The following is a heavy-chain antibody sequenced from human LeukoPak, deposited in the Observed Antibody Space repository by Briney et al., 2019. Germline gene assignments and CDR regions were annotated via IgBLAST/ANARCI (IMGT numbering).Heavy chain of an antibody. Sequence: PGGSLRLSCAGSGFSFSTYDMLWVRQAPGKGLEWVSAIGSGGDTYYAGSVKGRFTISRESAKNSFYLRMNSLNAGDTAVYFCARAVAGTDEIDSWGQGTLVTVSS. J-gene: IGHJ4*02. D-gene: IGHD6-19*01. CDR2: IGSGGDT. V-gene: IGHV3-13*01. CDR1: GFSFSTYD. CDR3: ARAVAGTDEIDS.